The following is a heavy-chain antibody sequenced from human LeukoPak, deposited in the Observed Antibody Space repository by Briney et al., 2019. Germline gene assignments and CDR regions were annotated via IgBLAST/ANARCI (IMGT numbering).Heavy chain of an antibody. V-gene: IGHV3-30*18. J-gene: IGHJ6*04. D-gene: IGHD2-15*01. Sequence: GGSLRLSCAASGFTFSSYGMHWVRQAPGKGLERVAVISYDGSNKYYADSVKGRFTISRDNSKNTLYLQMNSLRAEDTAVYYGAKDEGGGYCSGGSCYFNYGMDVWGKGTTVTVSS. CDR1: GFTFSSYG. CDR2: ISYDGSNK. CDR3: AKDEGGGYCSGGSCYFNYGMDV.